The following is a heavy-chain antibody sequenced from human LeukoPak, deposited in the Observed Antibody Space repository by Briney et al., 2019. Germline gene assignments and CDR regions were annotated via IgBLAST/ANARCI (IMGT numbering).Heavy chain of an antibody. CDR1: GFTFSTYA. D-gene: IGHD6-19*01. V-gene: IGHV3-23*01. CDR3: AKAGIGVVGYFDY. J-gene: IGHJ4*02. CDR2: IRGSGGGT. Sequence: GGSLRLSCAASGFTFSTYAMNWVRQAPGKGLEWVSAIRGSGGGTYYADSVKGRFTISRDNSKNTLYLQMNSLRDEVTALYYCAKAGIGVVGYFDYWGQGTLVTVSS.